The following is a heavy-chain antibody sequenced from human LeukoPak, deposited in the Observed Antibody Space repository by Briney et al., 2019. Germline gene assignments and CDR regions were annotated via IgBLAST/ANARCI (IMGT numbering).Heavy chain of an antibody. CDR2: INTNTGSP. J-gene: IGHJ4*02. Sequence: GASVKVSCKTSGYTFTSYAISWVRQAPGQGLEWMGWINTNTGSPTYAQGFAGRYVFSLDTSVSTAYLQISGLKADDTAVYYCGRDPKLGIRGYTYGYIDSWGQGTLVIVSS. D-gene: IGHD5-18*01. CDR1: GYTFTSYA. CDR3: GRDPKLGIRGYTYGYIDS. V-gene: IGHV7-4-1*02.